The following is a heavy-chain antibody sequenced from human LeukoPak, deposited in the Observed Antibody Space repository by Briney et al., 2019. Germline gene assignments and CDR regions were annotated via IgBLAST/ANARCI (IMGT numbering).Heavy chain of an antibody. D-gene: IGHD1-26*01. J-gene: IGHJ4*02. V-gene: IGHV3-15*01. CDR3: TTGVSQVGATISDY. Sequence: GGSLRLSCAASGFTFSNAWMSWVRQAPGKGLEWVGRIKSKTDGGTTDYAAPVKGRFTISRDDSKNTLYLQMNSLKTEDTAVYYCTTGVSQVGATISDYWGQGTLVTVSS. CDR2: IKSKTDGGTT. CDR1: GFTFSNAW.